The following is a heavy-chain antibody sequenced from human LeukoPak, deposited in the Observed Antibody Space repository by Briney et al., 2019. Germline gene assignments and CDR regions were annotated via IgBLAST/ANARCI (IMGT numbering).Heavy chain of an antibody. V-gene: IGHV3-48*04. D-gene: IGHD6-19*01. Sequence: GGSLRLSCAASGFTFSRNGMSWVRQAPGKGLEWVSYISSSGGTMYYADSVKGRFTISRDNAKNSLYLQMNSLRAEDTAVYYCARSPQSGSGWYDYFDYWGQGTLVTVSS. J-gene: IGHJ4*02. CDR1: GFTFSRNG. CDR3: ARSPQSGSGWYDYFDY. CDR2: ISSSGGTM.